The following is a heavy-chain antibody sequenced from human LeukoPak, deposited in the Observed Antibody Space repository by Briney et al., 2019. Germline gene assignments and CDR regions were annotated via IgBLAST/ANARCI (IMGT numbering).Heavy chain of an antibody. CDR2: IRYDGSNE. D-gene: IGHD3-10*01. Sequence: GGSLLLSCASSGFIFTIYGMHWVRQAPGKGLEGVAFIRYDGSNELYADYVKGRFTISRDNSNNTVYLKMNRLIVEDTAVYYCAKDLTYGSGISFPVDYWGQGTLVTVSS. J-gene: IGHJ4*02. V-gene: IGHV3-30*02. CDR1: GFIFTIYG. CDR3: AKDLTYGSGISFPVDY.